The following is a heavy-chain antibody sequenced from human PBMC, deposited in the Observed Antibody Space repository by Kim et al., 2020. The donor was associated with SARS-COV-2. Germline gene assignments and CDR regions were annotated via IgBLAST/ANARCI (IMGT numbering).Heavy chain of an antibody. D-gene: IGHD6-13*01. CDR3: ARDSSPLYYYGMDV. CDR2: ISYDGSNK. J-gene: IGHJ6*02. CDR1: GFTFSSYA. Sequence: GWSLRLSCAASGFTFSSYAMHWVRQAPGKGLEWVAVISYDGSNKYYVDSVKGRFTISRDNSKNTLYLQMNSLRAEDTAVYYCARDSSPLYYYGMDVWGQGTTVTVSS. V-gene: IGHV3-30*04.